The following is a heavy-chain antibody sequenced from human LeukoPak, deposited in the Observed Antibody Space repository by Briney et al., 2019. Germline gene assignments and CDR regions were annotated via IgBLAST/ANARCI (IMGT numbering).Heavy chain of an antibody. CDR2: ISSSSSYI. CDR1: GFTFSSYS. D-gene: IGHD2-2*01. CDR3: SRAKDEEYQLPFDY. J-gene: IGHJ4*02. V-gene: IGHV3-21*01. Sequence: GGSLRLSCAASGFTFSSYSMNWVRQAPGKGLEWVSSISSSSSYIYYADSVKGRFTISRDNAKNSLYLQMNSLRAEDTAVYYSSRAKDEEYQLPFDYWGQGTLVTVSS.